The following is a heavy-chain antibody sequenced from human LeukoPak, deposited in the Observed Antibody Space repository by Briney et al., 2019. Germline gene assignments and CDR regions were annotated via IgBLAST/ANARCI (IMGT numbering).Heavy chain of an antibody. D-gene: IGHD5-24*01. J-gene: IGHJ4*02. V-gene: IGHV3-48*03. CDR2: ISSSGSTI. CDR3: ARDKRWLREVLYFDY. Sequence: GGSLRLSCAASGFTFSSYEMNWLRQALGQGLEWVSYISSSGSTIYYADSVKGRFTISRDNAKNSLYLQMNSLRAEDTAVYYCARDKRWLREVLYFDYWGQGTLVTVSS. CDR1: GFTFSSYE.